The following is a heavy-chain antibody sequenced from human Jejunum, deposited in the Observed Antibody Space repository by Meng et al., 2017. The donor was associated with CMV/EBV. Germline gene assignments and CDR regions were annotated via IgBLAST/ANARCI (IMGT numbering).Heavy chain of an antibody. J-gene: IGHJ5*02. CDR1: GGTFASFA. CDR2: VIPGSRTP. CDR3: ARLDSSGP. Sequence: VTFSCKTSGGTFASFAMNWVRQAPGQGLEWMGGVIPGSRTPNYAQRFHDRVTIVMGDSTNAAYMELSRLRGDDTAFYYCARLDSSGPWGQGTLVTVSS. V-gene: IGHV1-69*05. D-gene: IGHD3-22*01.